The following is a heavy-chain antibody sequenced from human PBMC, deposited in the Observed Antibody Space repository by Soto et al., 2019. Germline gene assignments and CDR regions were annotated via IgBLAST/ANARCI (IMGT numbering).Heavy chain of an antibody. Sequence: QVQLVQSGAEVKKPGSSVKVSCKASGGTFSSYAISWVRQAPGQGLEWMGGIIPIFGTANYAQKFQGRVTXTXAXSXXTAHMELSSLRSEDTAVYYCARHVPAAGYYYGMDVWGQGTTVTVSS. CDR2: IIPIFGTA. D-gene: IGHD2-2*01. CDR1: GGTFSSYA. V-gene: IGHV1-69*05. CDR3: ARHVPAAGYYYGMDV. J-gene: IGHJ6*02.